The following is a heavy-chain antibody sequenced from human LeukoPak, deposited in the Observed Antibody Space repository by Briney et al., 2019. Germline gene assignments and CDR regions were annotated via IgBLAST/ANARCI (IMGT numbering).Heavy chain of an antibody. Sequence: PSETLSLTCTVSGGSISSYYWSWIRQPPGKGLEWIGYIYYSGSTNYNPSLKSRVTISVDMSKNQFSLKLSSVTAADTAVYYCAGGFEYTNLDYWGQGTLVTVSS. V-gene: IGHV4-59*01. CDR3: AGGFEYTNLDY. CDR2: IYYSGST. CDR1: GGSISSYY. D-gene: IGHD6-6*01. J-gene: IGHJ4*02.